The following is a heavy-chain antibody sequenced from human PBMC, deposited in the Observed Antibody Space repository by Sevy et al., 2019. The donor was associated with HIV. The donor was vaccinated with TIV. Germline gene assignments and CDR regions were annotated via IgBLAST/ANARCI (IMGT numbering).Heavy chain of an antibody. CDR3: ARDSYYDSSGYYPGYYYFHGMDI. CDR1: GFTFSSYE. V-gene: IGHV3-48*03. Sequence: GGSLRLSCAASGFTFSSYEMNWVRQAPGKGLEWVSYISSTGSTIYYADSVKGRFTISRDNAKNSLYLQMNSLRAEDTAVYYCARDSYYDSSGYYPGYYYFHGMDIWGQGTTVTVSS. D-gene: IGHD3-22*01. CDR2: ISSTGSTI. J-gene: IGHJ6*01.